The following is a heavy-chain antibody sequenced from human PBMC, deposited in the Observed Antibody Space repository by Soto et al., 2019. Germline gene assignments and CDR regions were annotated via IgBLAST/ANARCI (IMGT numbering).Heavy chain of an antibody. Sequence: GGSLRLSCAASGFTFSSYAMSWVRQAPGKGLEWVSAISGSGGSTYYADSVKGRFTISSDNSKNTLYLQMNSLRAEDTAVYYCVGGYDMFTGHYPPSYYGMDVWGHGTPVTVSS. J-gene: IGHJ6*02. V-gene: IGHV3-23*01. CDR3: VGGYDMFTGHYPPSYYGMDV. D-gene: IGHD3-9*01. CDR2: ISGSGGST. CDR1: GFTFSSYA.